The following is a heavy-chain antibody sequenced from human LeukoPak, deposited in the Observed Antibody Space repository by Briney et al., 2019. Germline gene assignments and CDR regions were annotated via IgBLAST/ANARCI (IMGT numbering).Heavy chain of an antibody. CDR2: ISSNGGST. CDR3: ARVGDFSVAAFDI. J-gene: IGHJ3*02. Sequence: GGSLRLSCAASGFTFSSYSMHWVRQAPGKGLEFVSAISSNGGSTYYANSVKGRFTISRDTSKNTLYLQMGSLRTEDMAVYYCARVGDFSVAAFDIWGQGTMVTVSS. D-gene: IGHD3-16*01. V-gene: IGHV3-64*01. CDR1: GFTFSSYS.